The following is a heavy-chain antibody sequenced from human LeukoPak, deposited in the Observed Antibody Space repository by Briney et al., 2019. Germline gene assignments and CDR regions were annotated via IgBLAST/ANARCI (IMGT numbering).Heavy chain of an antibody. J-gene: IGHJ4*02. V-gene: IGHV4-4*02. CDR2: VNLQGST. Sequence: SETLSLTRGVSGGSISNTNWWTWFRQPPGKGLEWIGEVNLQGSTNYNPSLKSRVAISVDKSENHISLKLTSVTAADTAVYYCAREGGPYRPLDYSGQGTLVTVAS. CDR1: GGSISNTNW. CDR3: AREGGPYRPLDY.